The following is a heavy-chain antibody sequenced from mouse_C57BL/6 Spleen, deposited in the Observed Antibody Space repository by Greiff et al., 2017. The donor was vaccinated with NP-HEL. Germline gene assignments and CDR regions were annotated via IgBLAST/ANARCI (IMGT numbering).Heavy chain of an antibody. V-gene: IGHV10-1*01. CDR3: VKGLGFDY. Sequence: EVKVVESGGGLVQPKGSLKLSCAASGFSFNTYAMNWVRQAPGKGLEWVARIRSKSNNYATYYADSVKDSFTISRADSESMLYLQMNNLKTEDTAMYYCVKGLGFDYWGQGATLTVSS. D-gene: IGHD3-1*01. CDR1: GFSFNTYA. CDR2: IRSKSNNYAT. J-gene: IGHJ2*01.